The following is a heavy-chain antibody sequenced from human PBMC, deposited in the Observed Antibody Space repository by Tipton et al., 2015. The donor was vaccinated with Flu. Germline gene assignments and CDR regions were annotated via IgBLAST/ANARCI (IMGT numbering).Heavy chain of an antibody. CDR1: GDSISSDYY. V-gene: IGHV4-38-2*01. CDR2: VSRSGDT. CDR3: ARGSGSANTYLDY. J-gene: IGHJ4*02. D-gene: IGHD6-19*01. Sequence: LRLSCAVSGDSISSDYYWGWIRQFPGKGLEWIGSVSRSGDTNYNPSLRSRVTISIDRSKNQFSLKMKSVTAADMAVYYCARGSGSANTYLDYWGRGTPVTVSS.